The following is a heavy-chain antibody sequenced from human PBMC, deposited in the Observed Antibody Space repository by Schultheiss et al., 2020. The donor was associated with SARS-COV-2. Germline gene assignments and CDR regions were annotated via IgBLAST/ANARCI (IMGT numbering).Heavy chain of an antibody. J-gene: IGHJ5*02. D-gene: IGHD4-23*01. CDR2: IYTSGST. Sequence: SETLSLTCAVYGGSFSGYYWSWIRQPAGKGLEWIGRIYTSGSTNYNPSLKSRVTISVDTSKNQFSLKLSSVTAADTAVYYCARGLTRPLTPREGGNWFDPWGQGTLVTVAS. CDR1: GGSFSGYY. V-gene: IGHV4-59*10. CDR3: ARGLTRPLTPREGGNWFDP.